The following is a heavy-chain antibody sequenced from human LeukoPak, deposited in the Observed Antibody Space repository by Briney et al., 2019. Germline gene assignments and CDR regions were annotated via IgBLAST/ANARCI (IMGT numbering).Heavy chain of an antibody. J-gene: IGHJ4*02. CDR2: IKQDGSEK. V-gene: IGHV3-7*01. CDR3: ARANSGSFDY. Sequence: PGGSLRLSCAASGFTFSRHWMSWVRQAPGKGLEWVANIKQDGSEKYYVDSVKGRFTISRDNGKNSLYLQTSSLRGEDTAVYYCARANSGSFDYWGQGTLVTVSS. CDR1: GFTFSRHW. D-gene: IGHD3-22*01.